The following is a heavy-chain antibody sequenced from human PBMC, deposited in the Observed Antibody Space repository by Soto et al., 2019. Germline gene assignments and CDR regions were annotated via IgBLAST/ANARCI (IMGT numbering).Heavy chain of an antibody. J-gene: IGHJ4*02. V-gene: IGHV4-39*07. Sequence: SETLSLTCTVSGGSISSSSYYWGWIRQPPGKGLEWIGSIYYSGSTYYNPSLKSRVTISVDTSKNQFSLKLSSVTAADTAVYFCARGGGGYYDSSGYYSLFDYWGQGTLVTVSS. CDR1: GGSISSSSYY. CDR2: IYYSGST. CDR3: ARGGGGYYDSSGYYSLFDY. D-gene: IGHD3-22*01.